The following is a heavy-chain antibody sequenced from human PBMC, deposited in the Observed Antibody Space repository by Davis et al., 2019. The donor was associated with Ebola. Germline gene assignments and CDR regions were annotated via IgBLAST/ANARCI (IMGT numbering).Heavy chain of an antibody. CDR2: IYYSGST. CDR3: ARENIVVVPAATTIYYYYYGMDV. V-gene: IGHV4-59*12. D-gene: IGHD2-2*01. Sequence: ESLKISCTVSGGSISSYYWSWIRQPPGKGLEWIGYIYYSGSTKYNPSLKSRVTISVDTSKNQFSLKLSSVTAADTAVYYCARENIVVVPAATTIYYYYYGMDVWGQGTTVTVSS. CDR1: GGSISSYY. J-gene: IGHJ6*02.